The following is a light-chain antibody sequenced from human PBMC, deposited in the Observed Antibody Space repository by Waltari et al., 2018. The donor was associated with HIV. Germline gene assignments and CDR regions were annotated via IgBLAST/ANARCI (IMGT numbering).Light chain of an antibody. CDR1: SSNIGNNY. V-gene: IGLV1-51*01. Sequence: QSVLTQPPSVSAAPGQKVTISCSGSSSNIGNNYVSWYQQLPGTAPKLLIYDNKKRPSGIPDRFSGSKSGTSATLGITGRQTGDEADYYCGTWDSSLSAGVFGTGTKVTVL. CDR3: GTWDSSLSAGV. J-gene: IGLJ1*01. CDR2: DNK.